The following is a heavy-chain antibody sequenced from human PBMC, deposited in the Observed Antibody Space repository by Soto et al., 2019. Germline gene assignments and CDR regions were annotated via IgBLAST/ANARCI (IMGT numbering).Heavy chain of an antibody. Sequence: PSETLSLTCAVYGGSFSGYYWSWIRQPPGKWLEWIGEINHSGSTNYNPSLKSRVTISVDTSKNQFSLKLSSVTAADTAVYYCARERAAAGTDGGWFDPWGQGXLVTVYS. CDR1: GGSFSGYY. CDR3: ARERAAAGTDGGWFDP. D-gene: IGHD6-13*01. CDR2: INHSGST. J-gene: IGHJ5*02. V-gene: IGHV4-34*01.